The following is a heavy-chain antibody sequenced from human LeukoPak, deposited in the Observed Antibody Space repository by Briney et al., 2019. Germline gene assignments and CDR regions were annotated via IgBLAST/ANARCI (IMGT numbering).Heavy chain of an antibody. CDR2: IYHSGST. CDR1: GGSISSGGYY. J-gene: IGHJ4*02. V-gene: IGHV4-30-2*01. D-gene: IGHD2-2*01. CDR3: ARGYVRFFGCSSTSCYPTGIFYY. Sequence: SETLSLTCTVSGGSISSGGYYWSWIRQPPGKGLEWIGYIYHSGSTYYNPSLKSRVTISVDRSKNQFSLKLSSVTAADTAVYYCARGYVRFFGCSSTSCYPTGIFYYWGQGTLVTVSS.